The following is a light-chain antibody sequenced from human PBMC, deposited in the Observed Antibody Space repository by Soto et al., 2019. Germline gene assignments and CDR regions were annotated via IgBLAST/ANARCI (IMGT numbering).Light chain of an antibody. J-gene: IGKJ4*01. CDR2: GAS. Sequence: EIVLTQSPGTLSLSPGERATLSCRASQSLSSSYLAWYQQKPGQAPRLLIYGASSRATGIPDRFSGSGSGTGCTRTISRLEPEDVAVYYWQQYGSSPLTFGGGTRTEIK. CDR1: QSLSSSY. V-gene: IGKV3-20*01. CDR3: QQYGSSPLT.